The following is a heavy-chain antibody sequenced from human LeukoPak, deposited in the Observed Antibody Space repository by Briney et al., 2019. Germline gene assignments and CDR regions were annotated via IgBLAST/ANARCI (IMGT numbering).Heavy chain of an antibody. Sequence: PGRSLRLSCAASGFTFSSYSMNWVRQAPGKGLEWVSSISSSSSYIYYADSVKGRFTMSRDNAKNSLYLQMNSLRAEDTAVYYCARAPSYYGSGGFLDYFDYWGQGTLVTVSS. CDR2: ISSSSSYI. CDR1: GFTFSSYS. V-gene: IGHV3-21*01. CDR3: ARAPSYYGSGGFLDYFDY. D-gene: IGHD3-10*01. J-gene: IGHJ4*02.